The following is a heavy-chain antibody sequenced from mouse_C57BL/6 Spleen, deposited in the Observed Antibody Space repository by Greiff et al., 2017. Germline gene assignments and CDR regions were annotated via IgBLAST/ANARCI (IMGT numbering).Heavy chain of an antibody. CDR3: ARRDDNNSYFGY. CDR1: GYTFTSYW. D-gene: IGHD2-5*01. CDR2: IDPAGSYT. Sequence: VQLQQSGAELVKPGASVKLSCKASGYTFTSYWMTWVKQRPGQGLEWIGEIDPAGSYTNYNQKFKGKDTVPVDTSSSTAYMQLSSLTSEDSAVYYSARRDDNNSYFGYWGQGTTVTVSS. V-gene: IGHV1-50*01. J-gene: IGHJ2*01.